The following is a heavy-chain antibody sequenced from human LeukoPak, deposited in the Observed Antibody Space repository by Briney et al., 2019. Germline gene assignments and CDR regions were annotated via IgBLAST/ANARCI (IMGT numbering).Heavy chain of an antibody. J-gene: IGHJ4*02. CDR2: LNWNGDNT. CDR1: GFIFHDHG. V-gene: IGHV3-20*04. Sequence: GGSLRLSCAASGFIFHDHGMSWVRQVPGKGLEWVSALNWNGDNTGYADSVKGRFTISRDNAKKSLYLQMNSLTAEDTAYYYCAREEGPYFDCWGQGTLVTVSS. CDR3: AREEGPYFDC.